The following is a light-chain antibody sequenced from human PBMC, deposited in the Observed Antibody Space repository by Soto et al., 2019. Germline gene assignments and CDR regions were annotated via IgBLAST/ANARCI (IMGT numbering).Light chain of an antibody. V-gene: IGKV3-15*01. CDR3: QQYNTRPQT. Sequence: EVVLTQSPATLSVSPGERATLSCRASQTVGSNLAWYQHKPGQAPRLLISGASTRATGVPARFSGSGSGTEFALTISGLQSDDFTVYSCQQYNTRPQTFGQGTKVDIK. J-gene: IGKJ1*01. CDR1: QTVGSN. CDR2: GAS.